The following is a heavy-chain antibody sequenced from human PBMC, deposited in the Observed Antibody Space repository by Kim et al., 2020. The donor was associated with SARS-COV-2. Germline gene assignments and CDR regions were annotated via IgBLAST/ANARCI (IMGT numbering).Heavy chain of an antibody. CDR3: ARDQRRITMIVPADYYYGMDV. J-gene: IGHJ6*02. Sequence: SVKVSCKASGGTFSSYAISWVRQAPGQGLEWMGGIIPIFGTANYAQKFQGRVTITADESTSTAYMELSSLRSEDTAVYYCARDQRRITMIVPADYYYGMDVWGQGTTVTVSS. CDR2: IIPIFGTA. D-gene: IGHD3-22*01. V-gene: IGHV1-69*13. CDR1: GGTFSSYA.